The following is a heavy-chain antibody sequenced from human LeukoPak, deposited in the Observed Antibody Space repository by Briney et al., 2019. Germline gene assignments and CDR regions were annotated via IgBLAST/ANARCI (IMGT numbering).Heavy chain of an antibody. V-gene: IGHV4-59*01. J-gene: IGHJ4*02. Sequence: SETLSLTCTVSGGSISSYYWSWIRQPPGKGLEWIGYIYYSGYTDYNPSLKSRVTISVDTSKNQFSLNVNSVTAADTAVYYCARGQIAVAGVSDHWGQGTLVTVSS. CDR2: IYYSGYT. CDR1: GGSISSYY. D-gene: IGHD6-19*01. CDR3: ARGQIAVAGVSDH.